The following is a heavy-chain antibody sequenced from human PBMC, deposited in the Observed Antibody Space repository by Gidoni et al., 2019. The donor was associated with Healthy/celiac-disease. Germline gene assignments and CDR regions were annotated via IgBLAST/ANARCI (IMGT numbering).Heavy chain of an antibody. V-gene: IGHV1-69*06. CDR2: IIPIFGTA. Sequence: QVQLVQSGAEVKKPGSSVKVSCKASGGTFSSYAISWVRQAPGQGLEWMGGIIPIFGTANYAQKFQGRVTITADKSTSTAYMELSSLRSEDTAVYYCARDAMVRGGYYYYYGMDVWGQGTTVTVSS. CDR1: GGTFSSYA. J-gene: IGHJ6*02. CDR3: ARDAMVRGGYYYYYGMDV. D-gene: IGHD3-10*01.